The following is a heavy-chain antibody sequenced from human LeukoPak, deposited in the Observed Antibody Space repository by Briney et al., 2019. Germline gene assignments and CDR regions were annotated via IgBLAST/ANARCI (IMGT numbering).Heavy chain of an antibody. J-gene: IGHJ4*02. CDR3: ARPSRSGSYSSFDY. Sequence: PGGSLRLSCAASGFTFSSYSMNWVRQAPGKGLEWVSYISSSSSTIYYADSVKGRFTISRDNAKNSLYLQMNSLRAEDTAVYYCARPSRSGSYSSFDYWGQETLVTVSS. CDR1: GFTFSSYS. V-gene: IGHV3-48*01. D-gene: IGHD1-26*01. CDR2: ISSSSSTI.